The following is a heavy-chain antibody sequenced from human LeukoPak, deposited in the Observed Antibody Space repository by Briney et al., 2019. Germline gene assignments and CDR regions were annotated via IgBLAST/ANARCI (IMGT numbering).Heavy chain of an antibody. CDR1: GYTFIGHY. CDR3: ARPWYSSGPLDAFDI. CDR2: INPKNAGT. Sequence: VASVKVSCKASGYTFIGHYIHWVRQAPRQGLEWMGWINPKNAGTNYAQKFQGRVTMTRDTSTGTAYMELSRLRSDDTAVYYCARPWYSSGPLDAFDIWGQGTMVTVSS. V-gene: IGHV1-2*02. D-gene: IGHD6-19*01. J-gene: IGHJ3*02.